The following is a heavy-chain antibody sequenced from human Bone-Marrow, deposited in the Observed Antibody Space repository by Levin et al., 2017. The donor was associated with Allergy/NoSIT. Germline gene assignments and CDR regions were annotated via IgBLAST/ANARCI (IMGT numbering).Heavy chain of an antibody. CDR2: ISTGGDTT. D-gene: IGHD6-6*01. J-gene: IGHJ4*02. CDR1: GFTFTNYA. V-gene: IGHV3-23*01. CDR3: ASGPASSRRFDY. Sequence: PGGSLRLSCVASGFTFTNYAMNWVRQAPGKGLEWVSVISTGGDTTFYADSVKGRFTISRDNSKNTLYVQMDTLRAEDTAVYYCASGPASSRRFDYWGQGTLVTVSS.